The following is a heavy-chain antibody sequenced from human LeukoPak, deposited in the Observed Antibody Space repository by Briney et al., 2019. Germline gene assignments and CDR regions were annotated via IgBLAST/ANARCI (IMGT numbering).Heavy chain of an antibody. V-gene: IGHV4-4*07. CDR1: GGSISSYY. Sequence: PSETLSLTCTVSGGSISSYYWSWIRQPAGKGLEWIGRIYTSGSTNYNPSLKSRVTMSVDTSKNQFSLKLSSVTAADTAVYYCARDVYYYGPGSYYYYYYMDVWGKGTTVTVSS. CDR2: IYTSGST. D-gene: IGHD3-10*01. J-gene: IGHJ6*03. CDR3: ARDVYYYGPGSYYYYYYMDV.